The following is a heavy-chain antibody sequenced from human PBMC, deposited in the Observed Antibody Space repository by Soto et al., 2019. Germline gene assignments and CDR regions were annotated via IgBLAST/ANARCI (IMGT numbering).Heavy chain of an antibody. CDR3: ARWRLEMATITLYY. CDR1: GFTFTSHA. V-gene: IGHV3-30-3*01. D-gene: IGHD5-12*01. Sequence: GSLRLSCAASGFTFTSHAMHWVRPAPGKGLEWVAVISYDGSNKYYADSVKGRFTISRDNSKNTLHLQMNSLRAEDTAVYYCARWRLEMATITLYYWGQGTLVTVAS. CDR2: ISYDGSNK. J-gene: IGHJ4*02.